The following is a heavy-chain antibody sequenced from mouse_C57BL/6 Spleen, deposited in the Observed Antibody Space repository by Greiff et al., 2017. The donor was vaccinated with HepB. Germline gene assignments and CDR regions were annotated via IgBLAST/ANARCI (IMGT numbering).Heavy chain of an antibody. J-gene: IGHJ2*01. Sequence: DVKLVESGGGLVQPGGSLSLSCAASGFTFTDYYMSWVRQPPGKALEWLGFIRNKANGYTTEYSASVKGRFTISRDNSQSILYLQMNALRAEDSATYYCARNYGSSRYYFDYWGQGTTLTVSS. V-gene: IGHV7-3*01. CDR3: ARNYGSSRYYFDY. CDR2: IRNKANGYTT. D-gene: IGHD1-1*01. CDR1: GFTFTDYY.